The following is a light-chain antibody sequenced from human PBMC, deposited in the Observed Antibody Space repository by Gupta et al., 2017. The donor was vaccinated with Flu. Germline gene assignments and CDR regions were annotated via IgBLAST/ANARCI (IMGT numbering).Light chain of an antibody. Sequence: QSALTQPASVSGSPGQSITLSCTGTSSDVGSYNLVCWYQQHPGKAPKLMIYEGSKGASGVSNRFSGSQSGNTASLTISALQADDEAVYYCCSYAGSGRYVFGAGTKVTVL. CDR2: EGS. CDR3: CSYAGSGRYV. V-gene: IGLV2-23*01. CDR1: SSDVGSYNL. J-gene: IGLJ1*01.